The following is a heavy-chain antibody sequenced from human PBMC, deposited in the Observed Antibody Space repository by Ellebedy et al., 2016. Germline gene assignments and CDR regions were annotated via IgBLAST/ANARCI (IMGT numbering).Heavy chain of an antibody. J-gene: IGHJ4*02. CDR3: GRVGYSGYDWPY. Sequence: SETLSLTCTVSGASISSARYYWGWIRQPPGKGLEWIGNIYYSGSSYYTPSLQSRVTIYVDPSKNQFSLKMSSVTAADTAIYYCGRVGYSGYDWPYWGQGTLVTVSA. CDR2: IYYSGSS. V-gene: IGHV4-39*07. CDR1: GASISSARYY. D-gene: IGHD5-12*01.